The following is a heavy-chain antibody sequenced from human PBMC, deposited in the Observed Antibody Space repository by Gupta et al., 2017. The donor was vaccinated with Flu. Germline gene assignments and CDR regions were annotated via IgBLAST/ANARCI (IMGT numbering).Heavy chain of an antibody. Sequence: IYHNGNTYYNPSLKSRLTISVDTSKNQISLRLASMTAADTAVYYCVSESDYGDTDFWGQGTLVTVSS. V-gene: IGHV4-31*02. D-gene: IGHD4-17*01. J-gene: IGHJ4*02. CDR3: VSESDYGDTDF. CDR2: IYHNGNT.